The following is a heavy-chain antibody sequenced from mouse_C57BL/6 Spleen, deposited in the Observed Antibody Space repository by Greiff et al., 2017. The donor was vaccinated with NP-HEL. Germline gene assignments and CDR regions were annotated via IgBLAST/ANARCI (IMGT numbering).Heavy chain of an antibody. Sequence: EVQRVESGGGLVKPGGSLKLSCAASGFTFSSYTMSWVRQTPEKRLEWVATISGGGGNTYYPDSVKGRFTISRDNAKNTLYLQMSSLRSEDTALYYCATYDSYYAMDYWGQGTSVTVSS. CDR3: ATYDSYYAMDY. CDR2: ISGGGGNT. D-gene: IGHD2-4*01. CDR1: GFTFSSYT. J-gene: IGHJ4*01. V-gene: IGHV5-9*01.